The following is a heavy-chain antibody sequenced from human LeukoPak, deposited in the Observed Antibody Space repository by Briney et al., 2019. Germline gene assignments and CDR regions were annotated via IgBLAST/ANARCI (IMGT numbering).Heavy chain of an antibody. D-gene: IGHD2-15*01. CDR3: AKDHCSGGSCYPGGYGMDV. J-gene: IGHJ6*02. CDR1: GFTFNSYA. CDR2: ISWNSGSI. V-gene: IGHV3-9*01. Sequence: GGSLRLSCAASGFTFNSYAMHWVRQAPGKGLEWVSGISWNSGSIGYADSVKGRFTISRDNAKNSLYLQMNSLRAEDTALYYCAKDHCSGGSCYPGGYGMDVWGQGTTVTVSS.